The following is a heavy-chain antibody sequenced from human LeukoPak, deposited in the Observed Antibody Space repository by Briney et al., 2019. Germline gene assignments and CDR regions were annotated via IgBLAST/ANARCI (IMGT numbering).Heavy chain of an antibody. D-gene: IGHD3-9*01. CDR1: GGSISSGNSY. CDR3: ARAPRYDILTAPFED. V-gene: IGHV4-61*02. CDR2: IYTSGST. Sequence: PSETLSLTCTVSGGSISSGNSYWSWIRQPAGKGLEWIGRIYTSGSTNYNPSLKSRVTISVDTSKNQFSLKLSSVTAADTAVYYCARAPRYDILTAPFEDWGQGTLVTVSS. J-gene: IGHJ4*02.